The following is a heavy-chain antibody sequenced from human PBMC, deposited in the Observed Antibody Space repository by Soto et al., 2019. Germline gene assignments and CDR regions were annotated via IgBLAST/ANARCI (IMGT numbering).Heavy chain of an antibody. D-gene: IGHD3-10*01. CDR2: ISGSGGST. V-gene: IGHV3-23*01. Sequence: PGGSLSLSCRASEFTFCSHAMTSVRQAPGKGLEWVSAISGSGGSTYYADSVKGRFTISRDNSKNTLYLQMNSLRAEDTAVYYCAKGSSLGVLLWFGESEAADYYGMDVWGQGTTVTVSS. CDR1: EFTFCSHA. J-gene: IGHJ6*02. CDR3: AKGSSLGVLLWFGESEAADYYGMDV.